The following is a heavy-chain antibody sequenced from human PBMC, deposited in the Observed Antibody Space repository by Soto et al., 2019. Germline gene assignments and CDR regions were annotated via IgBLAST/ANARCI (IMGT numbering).Heavy chain of an antibody. CDR2: IYYSGST. CDR3: ARADVAAADYYFDY. J-gene: IGHJ4*02. D-gene: IGHD6-13*01. CDR1: GGSISSGDYY. Sequence: KTSETLSLTCTVSGGSISSGDYYWSWIRQPPGKGLEWIGYIYYSGSTYYNPSLKSRVTISVDTSKNQFSLKLSSVTAADTAVYYCARADVAAADYYFDYWGQGTLVTVSS. V-gene: IGHV4-30-4*01.